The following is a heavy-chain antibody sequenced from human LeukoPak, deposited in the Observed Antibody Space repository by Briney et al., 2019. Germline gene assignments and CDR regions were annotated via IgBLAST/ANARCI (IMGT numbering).Heavy chain of an antibody. J-gene: IGHJ6*02. CDR2: ISGNGGNT. CDR3: ASGSGTYYSSYYYYGMDV. CDR1: AFTFSNYA. Sequence: GGSLRLSCAASAFTFSNYAMSWVRQAPGKGLEWASGISGNGGNTYYADSVKGRFTISRDNSRNTLYLQMNSLRAEDTGVYYCASGSGTYYSSYYYYGMDVWGQGTTVTVSS. V-gene: IGHV3-23*01. D-gene: IGHD1-26*01.